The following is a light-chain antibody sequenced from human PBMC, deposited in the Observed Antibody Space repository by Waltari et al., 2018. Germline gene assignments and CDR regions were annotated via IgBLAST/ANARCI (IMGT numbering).Light chain of an antibody. V-gene: IGLV2-11*01. Sequence: QSALTQPRSVSGSPGQSVTISCTGTSSDVGGYNYVSWYQQHPGKAPKLMIYDVSKRPSGVPDRFFCSKSGNTASLTISGLQAEDEADYYCCSYAGSYTFEVFGGGTKLTVL. CDR3: CSYAGSYTFEV. J-gene: IGLJ2*01. CDR1: SSDVGGYNY. CDR2: DVS.